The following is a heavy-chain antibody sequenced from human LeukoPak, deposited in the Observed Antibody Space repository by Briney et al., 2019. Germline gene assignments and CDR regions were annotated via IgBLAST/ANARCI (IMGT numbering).Heavy chain of an antibody. CDR1: GDSVSSKSAA. CDR2: TYYRSKWYN. CDR3: ARVPAAGTRAYYYYYGMDV. J-gene: IGHJ6*02. D-gene: IGHD6-13*01. Sequence: SQTLSLTCVISGDSVSSKSAAWNWIRQSPSRGLEWLARTYYRSKWYNDYAVSVKSRITINPDTSKNQFSLQLNSVTPEDTAVYYCARVPAAGTRAYYYYYGMDVWGQGTTVTVSS. V-gene: IGHV6-1*01.